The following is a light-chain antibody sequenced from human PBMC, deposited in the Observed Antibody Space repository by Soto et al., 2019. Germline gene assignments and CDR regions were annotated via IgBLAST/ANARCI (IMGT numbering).Light chain of an antibody. V-gene: IGKV2-28*01. Sequence: DIVMTQSPLSLPVTPGEPSSMSCRSSQSLLHSNVYNYFDWYLQKPGQSPQLLIYLGSNRASGVPDRFSGSGSGTDFTLKISRVEAEDVGVYYCMQALKIPPTFGPGTRLEIK. CDR1: QSLLHSNVYNY. J-gene: IGKJ5*01. CDR2: LGS. CDR3: MQALKIPPT.